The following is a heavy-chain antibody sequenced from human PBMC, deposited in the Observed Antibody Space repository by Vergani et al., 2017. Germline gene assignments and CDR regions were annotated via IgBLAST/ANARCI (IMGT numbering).Heavy chain of an antibody. CDR3: ARDHRYCTNGVCYKSAFDY. J-gene: IGHJ4*02. CDR1: GFTFSSYA. D-gene: IGHD2-8*01. V-gene: IGHV3-23*01. CDR2: ISGSGGST. Sequence: EVQLLESGGGLVQPGGSLRLSCAASGFTFSSYAMSWVRQAPGKGLEWVSAISGSGGSTYYADSVKGRFTISRDNSKNTLYLQMNSLRAEDTAVYYCARDHRYCTNGVCYKSAFDYWGQGTLVTVSS.